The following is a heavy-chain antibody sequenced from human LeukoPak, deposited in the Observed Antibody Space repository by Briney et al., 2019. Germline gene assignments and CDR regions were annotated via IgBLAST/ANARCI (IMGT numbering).Heavy chain of an antibody. CDR1: GGSISTYY. CDR3: ARAVSNGYRVGNFDC. J-gene: IGHJ4*02. D-gene: IGHD3-3*01. V-gene: IGHV4-59*01. CDR2: IYSIGST. Sequence: PSETLSLTCTVSGGSISTYYWSWIRQPPGKGLEWIGYIYSIGSTNYNPSLKSRVTISVDTSKNQFSLKLNSVTAADTAVYYCARAVSNGYRVGNFDCWGQGTLVTVSS.